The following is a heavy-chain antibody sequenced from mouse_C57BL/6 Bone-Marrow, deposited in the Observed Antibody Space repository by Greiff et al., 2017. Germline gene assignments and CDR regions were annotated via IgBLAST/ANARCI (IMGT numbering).Heavy chain of an antibody. J-gene: IGHJ2*01. CDR3: ARGDGYYAFFDY. CDR2: IYPRSGNT. D-gene: IGHD2-3*01. Sequence: QVQLQQSGAELARPGASVKLSCKASGYTFSSYGISWVKQRTGQGLEWIGEIYPRSGNTYYNEKFKGKATLTADKSSSTAYMELRSLTSEDSAVYFCARGDGYYAFFDYWGKGTTLTVSS. V-gene: IGHV1-81*01. CDR1: GYTFSSYG.